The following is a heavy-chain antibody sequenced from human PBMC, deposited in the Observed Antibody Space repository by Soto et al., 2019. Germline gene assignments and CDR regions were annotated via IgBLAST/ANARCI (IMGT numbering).Heavy chain of an antibody. Sequence: LEISCQGSGYTFTNHLITWVRQMPVKGLEWMGRINPSDSHTNYSPSFEGHVTMSVDKSISTAYLQWSSLKASDTAMYYCARHASYYVSSGYFGTYWGQGTLVTVSS. J-gene: IGHJ4*02. CDR2: INPSDSHT. CDR3: ARHASYYVSSGYFGTY. V-gene: IGHV5-10-1*01. D-gene: IGHD3-22*01. CDR1: GYTFTNHL.